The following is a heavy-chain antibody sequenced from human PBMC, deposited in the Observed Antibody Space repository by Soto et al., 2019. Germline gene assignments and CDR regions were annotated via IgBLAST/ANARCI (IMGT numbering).Heavy chain of an antibody. J-gene: IGHJ4*02. V-gene: IGHV3-7*01. CDR1: AFTFSNYY. Sequence: EVQLVASGGALVQPGGSLRLSCAASAFTFSNYYMGWVRQAPGKGLEWLANIKEDGSDKYYVDSVKGRFTISRDNGKSSLYQQMNSLRAEDTAVYYCARWIRGTVDYWGQGTLVTVSS. D-gene: IGHD3-10*01. CDR2: IKEDGSDK. CDR3: ARWIRGTVDY.